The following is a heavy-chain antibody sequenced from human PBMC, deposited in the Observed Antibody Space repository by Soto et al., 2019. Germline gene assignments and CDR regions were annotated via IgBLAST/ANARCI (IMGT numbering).Heavy chain of an antibody. CDR2: SRNKAKSYTT. V-gene: IGHV3-72*01. CDR3: ARAGVPATRSFDC. CDR1: GFTFSDHY. J-gene: IGHJ4*02. Sequence: GGSLRLCCAASGFTFSDHYMDWVRQAPGKGLEWVARSRNKAKSYTTEYAASVKGRFTISKDDSQNSLFLQMNSLKTEDTAVYYCARAGVPATRSFDCWGQRALVPVSS. D-gene: IGHD2-21*02.